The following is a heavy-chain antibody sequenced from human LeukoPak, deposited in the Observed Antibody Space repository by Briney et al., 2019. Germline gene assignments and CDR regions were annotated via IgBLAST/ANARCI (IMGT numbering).Heavy chain of an antibody. Sequence: PGGSLRLSCADSGFTVSSNYMRWVRQAPGKGLEWVSLIYSGGSTHYADSVKGRLTISRDNSKNTLYLQMNSLRAEDTAVYYCARDRLHYDSLTGYPADWGQGTLVTVSS. D-gene: IGHD3-9*01. V-gene: IGHV3-66*01. CDR1: GFTVSSNY. J-gene: IGHJ4*02. CDR3: ARDRLHYDSLTGYPAD. CDR2: IYSGGST.